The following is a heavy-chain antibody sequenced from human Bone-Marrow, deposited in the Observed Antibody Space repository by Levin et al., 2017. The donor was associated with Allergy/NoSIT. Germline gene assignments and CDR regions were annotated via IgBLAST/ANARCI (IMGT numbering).Heavy chain of an antibody. J-gene: IGHJ5*02. Sequence: RASVKVSCKASGYTFNVYYIHWVRQAPGQGLEWMGWINPNGGGTNYAQKFQGRVTMTRDTSINTAYMELSRLTSDDPAVYYCARGLMIGASKMFDLWGQGTLVTVSS. CDR1: GYTFNVYY. CDR2: INPNGGGT. V-gene: IGHV1-2*02. CDR3: ARGLMIGASKMFDL. D-gene: IGHD2-8*01.